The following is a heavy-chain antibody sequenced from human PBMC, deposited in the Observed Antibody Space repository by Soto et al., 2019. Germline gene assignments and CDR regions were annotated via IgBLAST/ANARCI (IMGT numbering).Heavy chain of an antibody. CDR1: GFTFSSYW. D-gene: IGHD3-10*01. J-gene: IGHJ6*02. V-gene: IGHV3-74*01. Sequence: GGSLRLSCAASGFTFSSYWMHWVRQAPGKGLVWVSRINSDGSSTSYADSVKGRFTISRDNAKNTLYLQMNSLRAEDTAVYYCAYYYGSGSYYNWYYYYGMDVWGQGTTVTVSS. CDR3: AYYYGSGSYYNWYYYYGMDV. CDR2: INSDGSST.